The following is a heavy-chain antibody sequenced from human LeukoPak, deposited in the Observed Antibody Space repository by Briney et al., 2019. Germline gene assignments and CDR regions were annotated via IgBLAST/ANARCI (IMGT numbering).Heavy chain of an antibody. CDR1: GFTFSSHW. CDR2: IKEDGSVK. J-gene: IGHJ4*02. CDR3: ARDSTWRLDY. V-gene: IGHV3-7*03. Sequence: GGSLRLSCTASGFTFSSHWMTWVRQPPGKGLEWVANIKEDGSVKYYVDSVKGRFSISRDNAKSALYLQMDSLRADDTAVYFCARDSTWRLDYWGQGTLITVSS. D-gene: IGHD5-12*01.